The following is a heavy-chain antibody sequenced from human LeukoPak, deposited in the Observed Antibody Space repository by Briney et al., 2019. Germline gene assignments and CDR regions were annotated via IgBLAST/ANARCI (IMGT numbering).Heavy chain of an antibody. CDR3: ARGSYGSGSYYAEYFQH. CDR2: IIPSGTT. CDR1: GGTFSGYH. V-gene: IGHV4-34*01. D-gene: IGHD3-10*01. Sequence: SETLSLTCAVYGGTFSGYHWSWIRQPPGKGLEWIGEIIPSGTTKYNPSLKSRATITVDTSNNHIILKLRSVTAAGTAVYYCARGSYGSGSYYAEYFQHWGQGALVTVSS. J-gene: IGHJ1*01.